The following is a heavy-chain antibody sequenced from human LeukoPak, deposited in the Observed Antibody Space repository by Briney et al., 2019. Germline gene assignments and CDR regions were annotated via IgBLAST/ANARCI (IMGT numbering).Heavy chain of an antibody. CDR3: ARTTVTRTDYYFDY. D-gene: IGHD4-17*01. Sequence: ASVKVSYKASGYTFTSYAMHWVRQAPGQRLEWMGWINAGNGNTKYSQKFQGRVTITRDTSASTAYMELSSLRSEDTAVYYCARTTVTRTDYYFDYWGQGTLVTVSS. CDR1: GYTFTSYA. CDR2: INAGNGNT. J-gene: IGHJ4*02. V-gene: IGHV1-3*01.